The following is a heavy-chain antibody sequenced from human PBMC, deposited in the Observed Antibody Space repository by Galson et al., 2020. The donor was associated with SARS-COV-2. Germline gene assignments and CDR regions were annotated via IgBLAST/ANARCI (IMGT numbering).Heavy chain of an antibody. D-gene: IGHD3-10*01. Sequence: SETLSLTCAVYGGSFRGYSWTWIRQPPGKGLEWIGEINIGGNSNSSPSLRSRVTLSVDSSKNQFSLSLRSVTAADTALYFCARGHRGVVPSPVLGLGPYFSYYYMDVWGKGTTVTVSS. V-gene: IGHV4-34*01. J-gene: IGHJ6*03. CDR2: INIGGNS. CDR3: ARGHRGVVPSPVLGLGPYFSYYYMDV. CDR1: GGSFRGYS.